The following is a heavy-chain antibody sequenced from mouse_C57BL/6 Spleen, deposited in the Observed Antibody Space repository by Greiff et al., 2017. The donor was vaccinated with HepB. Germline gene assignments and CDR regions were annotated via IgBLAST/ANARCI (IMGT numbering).Heavy chain of an antibody. CDR1: GYTFTSYW. CDR3: ARLITTVEGYFDV. V-gene: IGHV1-61*01. Sequence: QVQLQQPGAELVRPGSSVKLSCKASGYTFTSYWMDWVKQRPGQGLEWIGNIYPSDSETHYNQKFKDKATLTVDKSSSTAYMQLSSLTSEDSAVYYCARLITTVEGYFDVWGTGTTVTVSS. D-gene: IGHD1-1*01. CDR2: IYPSDSET. J-gene: IGHJ1*03.